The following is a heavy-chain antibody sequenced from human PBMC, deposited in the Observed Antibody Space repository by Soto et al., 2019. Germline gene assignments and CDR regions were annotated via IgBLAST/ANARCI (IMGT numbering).Heavy chain of an antibody. CDR3: ARGSRYFDWLNRYYYYGMDV. Sequence: SETLSLTCAVYGGSFSGYYWSWIRQPPGKGLEWIGEINHSGSTNYNPSLKSRVTISVDTSKNQFSLKLSSVTAADTAVYYCARGSRYFDWLNRYYYYGMDVWGQGTTVTVSS. D-gene: IGHD3-9*01. CDR2: INHSGST. J-gene: IGHJ6*02. V-gene: IGHV4-34*01. CDR1: GGSFSGYY.